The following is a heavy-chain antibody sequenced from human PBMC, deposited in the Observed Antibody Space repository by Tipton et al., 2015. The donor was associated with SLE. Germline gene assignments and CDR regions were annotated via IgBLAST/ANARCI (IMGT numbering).Heavy chain of an antibody. D-gene: IGHD3-3*01. CDR1: GYSFATYW. J-gene: IGHJ5*02. Sequence: QLVQSGAEVKKPGESLMISCKGSGYSFATYWIGWVRQMPGEGLQWMGFIYPGDSDTRYSPSFQGHVTISADKSINTAYLQWSSLKASDTAMYYCARLGAGRSVTPDWFDPWGQGTLVTVSS. CDR2: IYPGDSDT. CDR3: ARLGAGRSVTPDWFDP. V-gene: IGHV5-51*03.